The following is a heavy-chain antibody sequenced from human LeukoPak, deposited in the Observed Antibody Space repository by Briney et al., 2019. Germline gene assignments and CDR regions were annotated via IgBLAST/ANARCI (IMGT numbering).Heavy chain of an antibody. D-gene: IGHD3-9*01. CDR3: ATGVFCATTTCPGYQHYYYFMDV. Sequence: ASVKVSCKVSGFTLADLSMHWVRQAPGKGLEWVGGFDRKNGDTIYAQRFRGIVTLTEDTSTGTAYMDLSSLSADDTAVYYCATGVFCATTTCPGYQHYYYFMDVWGKGTTVTVSS. CDR1: GFTLADLS. J-gene: IGHJ6*03. CDR2: FDRKNGDT. V-gene: IGHV1-24*01.